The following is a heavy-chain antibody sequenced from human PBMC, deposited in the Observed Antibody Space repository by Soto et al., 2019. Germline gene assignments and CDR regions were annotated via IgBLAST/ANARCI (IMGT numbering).Heavy chain of an antibody. D-gene: IGHD6-13*01. J-gene: IGHJ5*02. Sequence: EASVKVSCKASGYTFTGYYMHWVRQAPGQGLEWMGWINPNSGGTNYAQKFQGRVTMTRDTSISTAYMELSRLRSDDTAVYYCARERLRAIAAPLHWFDPWGQGTLVTVPS. V-gene: IGHV1-2*02. CDR2: INPNSGGT. CDR1: GYTFTGYY. CDR3: ARERLRAIAAPLHWFDP.